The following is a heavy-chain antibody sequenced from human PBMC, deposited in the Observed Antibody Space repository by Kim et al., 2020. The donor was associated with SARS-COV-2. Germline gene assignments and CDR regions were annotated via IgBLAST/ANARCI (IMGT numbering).Heavy chain of an antibody. D-gene: IGHD3-10*01. V-gene: IGHV3-15*01. Sequence: GGSLRLSCAASGFTFSNAWMSWVRQAPGKGLEWVGRIKSKTDGGTTDYAAPVKGRFTISRDDSKNTLYLRMNSLKTEDTAVYYCTTDRLPTFYYGSGSYFYQYYFACGGQGTRVTVSS. CDR3: TTDRLPTFYYGSGSYFYQYYFAC. J-gene: IGHJ4*02. CDR1: GFTFSNAW. CDR2: IKSKTDGGTT.